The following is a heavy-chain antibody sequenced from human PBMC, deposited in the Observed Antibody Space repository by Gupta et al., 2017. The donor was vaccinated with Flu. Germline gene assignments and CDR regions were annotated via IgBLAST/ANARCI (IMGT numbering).Heavy chain of an antibody. CDR1: GVTFRSYV. CDR3: ARKGGGHCSGGTCYSFDY. V-gene: IGHV1-69*01. J-gene: IGHJ4*02. CDR2: IIPVFGPT. D-gene: IGHD2-15*01. Sequence: QVQLVQSGAEVKKPGSSVKVSCKASGVTFRSYVINWVRQAPGQGLEWMGGIIPVFGPTNYAQKFQGRVTITADEATSTAYMELSSLRSEDTAVYYCARKGGGHCSGGTCYSFDYWGQGTLVTVSS.